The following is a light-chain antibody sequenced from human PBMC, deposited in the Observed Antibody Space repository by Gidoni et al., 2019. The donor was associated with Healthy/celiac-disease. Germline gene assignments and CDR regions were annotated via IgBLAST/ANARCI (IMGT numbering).Light chain of an antibody. CDR2: AAS. V-gene: IGKV1-9*01. CDR3: QQLNSYPFT. Sequence: DIQLTQSPSFLSASVGDRVTITCRASQGISSYLAWYHQKPGKAPKLLIYAASTLQSGVPSRFSGSGSGTAFTLTLSSLQPEDFSTYFCQQLNSYPFTFGPGTKVDIK. CDR1: QGISSY. J-gene: IGKJ3*01.